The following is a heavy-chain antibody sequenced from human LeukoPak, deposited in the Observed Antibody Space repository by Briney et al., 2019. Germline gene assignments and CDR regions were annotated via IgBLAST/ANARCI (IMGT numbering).Heavy chain of an antibody. J-gene: IGHJ4*02. CDR3: ASGRTGARKYYSDPFHY. CDR2: MYSAGST. CDR1: RFIPSSNY. D-gene: IGHD3-10*01. V-gene: IGHV3-53*01. Sequence: GGSLRLSCAVSRFIPSSNYMSCVRQAPGKGLEWVSIMYSAGSTYYADSVRGRFTISRDSSKNTVSLQMNSLRVEDTAVYYCASGRTGARKYYSDPFHYWGQGTLVTVSS.